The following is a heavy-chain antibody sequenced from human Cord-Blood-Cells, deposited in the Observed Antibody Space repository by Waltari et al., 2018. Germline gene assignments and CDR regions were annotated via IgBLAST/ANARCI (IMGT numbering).Heavy chain of an antibody. J-gene: IGHJ3*02. CDR2: IIPIFGTA. D-gene: IGHD2-2*01. V-gene: IGHV1-69*01. CDR1: GGTFSSYD. CDR3: ARGREYCSSTSCHWDAVDI. Sequence: QVLMVQSGAWVNKPGSWVKAPCKAAGGTFSSYDISWVRQSLEQGLEWMGVIIPIFGTANYAQKFPGRVTITADESTSTAYMELSSLRSEDTAVYYCARGREYCSSTSCHWDAVDIWGQGTMVTVSS.